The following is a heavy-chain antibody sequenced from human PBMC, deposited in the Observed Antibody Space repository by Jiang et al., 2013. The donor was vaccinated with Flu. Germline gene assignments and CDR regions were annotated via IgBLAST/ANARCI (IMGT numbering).Heavy chain of an antibody. D-gene: IGHD3-22*01. CDR3: ARGHPYYYDSSGYDGLLFDY. Sequence: GSGLVKPSQTLSLTCTVSGGSISSGGYYWSWIRQHPGKGLEWIGYIYYSGSTYYNPSLKSRVTISVDTSKNQFSLKLSSVTAADTAVYYCARGHPYYYDSSGYDGLLFDYWGQGTLVTVSS. V-gene: IGHV4-31*03. J-gene: IGHJ4*02. CDR1: GGSISSGGYY. CDR2: IYYSGST.